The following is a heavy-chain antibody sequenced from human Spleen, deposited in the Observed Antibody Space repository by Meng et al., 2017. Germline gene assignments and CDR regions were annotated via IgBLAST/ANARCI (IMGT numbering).Heavy chain of an antibody. CDR3: AAARGTYYPQSLDY. CDR2: IRSKAFRGTT. CDR1: GFTFGDYA. D-gene: IGHD1-26*01. Sequence: GGSLRLSCTSSGFTFGDYALSWVRQAPGKGLEWIGFIRSKAFRGTTQYAASLKDRFTISRDDSKSVAYLQMNSQKTEDTALYYCAAARGTYYPQSLDYWGQGTLVTVSS. V-gene: IGHV3-49*04. J-gene: IGHJ4*02.